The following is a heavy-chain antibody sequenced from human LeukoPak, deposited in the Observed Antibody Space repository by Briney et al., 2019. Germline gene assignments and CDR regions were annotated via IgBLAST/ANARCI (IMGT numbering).Heavy chain of an antibody. CDR3: AKGAGPPWFDP. CDR1: GASISSDTYF. D-gene: IGHD6-19*01. J-gene: IGHJ5*02. Sequence: SETLSLTCTVSGASISSDTYFWSWIRQPAGKGLEWIGRISSTGRTDYNPSLTSRVIISVDTSKNQLSLKLSSVTAADTAVYYCAKGAGPPWFDPWGQGTLVTVS. CDR2: ISSTGRT. V-gene: IGHV4-61*02.